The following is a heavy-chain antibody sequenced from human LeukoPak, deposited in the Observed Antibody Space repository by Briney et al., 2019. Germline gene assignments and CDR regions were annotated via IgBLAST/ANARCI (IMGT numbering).Heavy chain of an antibody. CDR1: GGTFSSYA. V-gene: IGHV1-69*01. CDR3: ASQAEYCSSTSCPGGPFDY. CDR2: IIPIFGTA. D-gene: IGHD2-2*01. Sequence: SSVKVSCKASGGTFSSYAISWVRQAPGQGLEWMGGIIPIFGTANYAQKFQGRVTITADESTSTAYMELSSLRSEDTAGYYCASQAEYCSSTSCPGGPFDYWGQGTLVTVSS. J-gene: IGHJ4*02.